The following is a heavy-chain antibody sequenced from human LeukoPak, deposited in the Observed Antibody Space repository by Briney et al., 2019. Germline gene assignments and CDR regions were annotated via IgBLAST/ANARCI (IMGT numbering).Heavy chain of an antibody. D-gene: IGHD2-15*01. Sequence: GGSLRLSCAASGFTFSSYAMHWVRQAPGKGLEWVAVISYDGSNKYYADSVKGRFTISRDNAKSSLYLQMNSLRAEDTAVYYCARAGYCSGGSCYGYYYYMDVWGKGTTVTISS. V-gene: IGHV3-30*03. CDR2: ISYDGSNK. CDR1: GFTFSSYA. CDR3: ARAGYCSGGSCYGYYYYMDV. J-gene: IGHJ6*03.